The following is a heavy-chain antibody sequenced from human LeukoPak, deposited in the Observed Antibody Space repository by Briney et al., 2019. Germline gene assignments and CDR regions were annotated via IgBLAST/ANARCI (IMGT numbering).Heavy chain of an antibody. J-gene: IGHJ5*02. Sequence: GASVKVSCNASGYTFTSYGISWVRQAPGQGLEWMGWISAYNGYTNYAQKLQGRVTMTTDTSTSTAYMGLRSLRSDDTAVYYCARDYRAHPLRPNWFDPWGQGTLVTVSS. V-gene: IGHV1-18*01. CDR2: ISAYNGYT. CDR1: GYTFTSYG. CDR3: ARDYRAHPLRPNWFDP. D-gene: IGHD1-26*01.